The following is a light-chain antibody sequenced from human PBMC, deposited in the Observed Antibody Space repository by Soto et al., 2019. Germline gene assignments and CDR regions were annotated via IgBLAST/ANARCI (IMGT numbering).Light chain of an antibody. V-gene: IGLV4-60*02. CDR1: SGHSGYI. J-gene: IGLJ2*01. Sequence: QPVLTQSSSASASLGSSVKLTCTLSSGHSGYIIAWHQQQPGKAPRYLMKLEGSGSYNKGTGVPDRFSGSSSGADRYLTISNLQFEDEADYYCETWDSNSVVFGGGTKLTVL. CDR2: LEGSGSY. CDR3: ETWDSNSVV.